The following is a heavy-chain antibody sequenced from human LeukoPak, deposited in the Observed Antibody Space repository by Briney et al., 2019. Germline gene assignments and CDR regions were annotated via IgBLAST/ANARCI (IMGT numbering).Heavy chain of an antibody. CDR1: GYSISSGYY. D-gene: IGHD3-16*01. Sequence: SETLSLTCAVSGYSISSGYYWGWIRQPPGKGLEWIGSVFHSGSTYNNPSLKTRLTISVDTSKNQFSLKLSSVTAADTAVYYCARYDSRGSASTRFDYWGQGILVTISS. J-gene: IGHJ4*02. CDR3: ARYDSRGSASTRFDY. V-gene: IGHV4-38-2*01. CDR2: VFHSGST.